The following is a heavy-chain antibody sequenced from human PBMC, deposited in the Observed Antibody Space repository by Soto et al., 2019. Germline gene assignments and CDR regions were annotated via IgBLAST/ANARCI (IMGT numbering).Heavy chain of an antibody. Sequence: QIQLVQSGAEVKKPGASVKVSCKTSGYTFITYGITWVRQAPGQGLEWMGWISPYNDNTNSAQNHQDRVTMTTDTSTTTVYMELRSLRSDDTSVYYCARGAGRSPCDYWGQGTLVTVSS. J-gene: IGHJ4*02. D-gene: IGHD3-10*01. V-gene: IGHV1-18*04. CDR2: ISPYNDNT. CDR1: GYTFITYG. CDR3: ARGAGRSPCDY.